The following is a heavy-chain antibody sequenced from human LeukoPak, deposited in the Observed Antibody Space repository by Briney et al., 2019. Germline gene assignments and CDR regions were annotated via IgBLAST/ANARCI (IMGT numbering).Heavy chain of an antibody. CDR2: ISSSSSYI. CDR1: GFTFSSYS. CDR3: ATTIVVVVAATRTDAFDI. J-gene: IGHJ3*02. Sequence: PGGSLRLSCAASGFTFSSYSMNWVRQAPGKGLEWVSSISSSSSYIYYADSVKGRFTISRDNAKNSLYLQMNSLRAEDTAVYYCATTIVVVVAATRTDAFDIWGQGTMVTVSS. V-gene: IGHV3-21*01. D-gene: IGHD2-15*01.